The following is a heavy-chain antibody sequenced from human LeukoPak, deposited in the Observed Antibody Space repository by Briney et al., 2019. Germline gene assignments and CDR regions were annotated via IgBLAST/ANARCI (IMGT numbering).Heavy chain of an antibody. J-gene: IGHJ4*02. CDR1: GFTFGSYS. CDR2: ISSSSSYI. D-gene: IGHD3-10*01. V-gene: IGHV3-21*01. CDR3: APNKIITISDY. Sequence: GGSLRLSCAASGFTFGSYSMNWVRQAPGKGLEWVSSISSSSSYIYYADSVKGRFTISRDNAKNSLYLQMNSLRAEDTAVYYCAPNKIITISDYWGQGTPVTVSS.